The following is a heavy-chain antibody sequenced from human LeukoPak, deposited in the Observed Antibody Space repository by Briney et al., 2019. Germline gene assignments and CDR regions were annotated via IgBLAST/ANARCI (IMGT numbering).Heavy chain of an antibody. Sequence: SETLSLTRAVYGGSFSGYYWSWIRQPPGKGLEWIGEINHSGSTNYNPSLKSRVTISVDTSKNQFSLKLSSVTAADTAVYYCARGGDIVATIWGYFDYWGQGTLVTVSS. CDR3: ARGGDIVATIWGYFDY. J-gene: IGHJ4*02. CDR2: INHSGST. CDR1: GGSFSGYY. D-gene: IGHD5-12*01. V-gene: IGHV4-34*01.